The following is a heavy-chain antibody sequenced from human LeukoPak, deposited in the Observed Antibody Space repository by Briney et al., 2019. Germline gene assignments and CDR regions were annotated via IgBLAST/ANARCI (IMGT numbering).Heavy chain of an antibody. V-gene: IGHV3-9*01. CDR3: VKDRGIAVAGISDY. CDR2: ISWNSGNI. CDR1: GFTFDEYA. D-gene: IGHD6-19*01. Sequence: PGGSLRLSCAASGFTFDEYAMHWVRQGPGKGLEWVSGISWNSGNIGYADSVKGRFTISRDNAKNSLYLQMNSLRPEDTALYYCVKDRGIAVAGISDYWGQGTLVTVSS. J-gene: IGHJ4*02.